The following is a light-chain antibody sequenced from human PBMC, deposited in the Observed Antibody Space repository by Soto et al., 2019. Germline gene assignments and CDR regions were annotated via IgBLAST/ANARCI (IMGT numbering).Light chain of an antibody. Sequence: DVVMTQSPLSLPVTLGQPASISCRSSQSLAYSDGNTYLNWFQQRPGQSPRRLIYKVSNRDSGVPDRFSGSGSGTEFTLKISRVEAGDVGVYYCMQGTHWPPYTFGQGTKLEIK. CDR2: KVS. CDR1: QSLAYSDGNTY. V-gene: IGKV2-30*01. J-gene: IGKJ2*01. CDR3: MQGTHWPPYT.